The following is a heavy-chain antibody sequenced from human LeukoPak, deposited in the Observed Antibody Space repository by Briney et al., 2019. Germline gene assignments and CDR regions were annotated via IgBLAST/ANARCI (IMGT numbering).Heavy chain of an antibody. CDR1: GGSMNNYY. D-gene: IGHD5-24*01. CDR2: IYFSGSS. CDR3: ARHVRSGYNFLDY. Sequence: SETLSLTCSVSGGSMNNYYWSWIRQPPGKGLEWNGYIYFSGSSNYNPSLKSRVTMSVDTSKNRFSLKLSSVTAADTAMYYCARHVRSGYNFLDYWGQGNLVSVSS. J-gene: IGHJ4*02. V-gene: IGHV4-59*08.